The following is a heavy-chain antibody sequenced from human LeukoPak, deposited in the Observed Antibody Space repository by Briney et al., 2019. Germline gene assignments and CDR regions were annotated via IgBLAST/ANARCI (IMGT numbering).Heavy chain of an antibody. D-gene: IGHD5-18*01. CDR3: AAGYSYGYSFYYYYYMDV. V-gene: IGHV7-4-1*02. CDR1: GDTFISYA. J-gene: IGHJ6*03. Sequence: ASVKVSCKASGDTFISYAMNWVRQAPGQGLEWMGWINTNTRNPTYAQGFTGRFVFSLDTSVSTAYLQISSLKAEDTAVYYCAAGYSYGYSFYYYYYMDVWGKGTTVTVSS. CDR2: INTNTRNP.